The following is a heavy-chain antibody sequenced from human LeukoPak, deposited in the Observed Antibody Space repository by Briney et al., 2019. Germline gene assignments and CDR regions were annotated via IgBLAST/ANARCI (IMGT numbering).Heavy chain of an antibody. CDR2: IYYSGNT. J-gene: IGHJ6*02. CDR3: ARHGHSTCYYGMDV. CDR1: GGSMSSYY. Sequence: SETLSLTCTVSGGSMSSYYWSWIRQPPGKGLEWIGYIYYSGNTNYNPSLNDRVTISVDTSKNQISLKLTSVTAADTAVYYCARHGHSTCYYGMDVWGQGTTVTVSS. D-gene: IGHD2-2*01. V-gene: IGHV4-59*08.